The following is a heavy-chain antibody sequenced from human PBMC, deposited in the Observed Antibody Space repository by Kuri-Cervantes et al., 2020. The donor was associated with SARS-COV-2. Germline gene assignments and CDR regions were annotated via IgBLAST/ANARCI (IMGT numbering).Heavy chain of an antibody. D-gene: IGHD3-10*01. CDR3: ARESYGSLDL. V-gene: IGHV4-34*01. CDR2: INYSGTT. J-gene: IGHJ4*02. Sequence: GSLRLSCGVYGGSFSNFHWNWVRQPPGKGLEWIGEINYSGTTNYNPSLKSRVTISVDTSKNQFSLNLTSVTAADTAVYYCARESYGSLDLWGQGALVTVSS. CDR1: GGSFSNFH.